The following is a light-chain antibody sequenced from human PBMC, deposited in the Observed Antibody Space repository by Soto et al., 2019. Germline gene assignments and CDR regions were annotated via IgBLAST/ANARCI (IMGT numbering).Light chain of an antibody. CDR3: QQSYSVPWT. V-gene: IGKV1-39*01. CDR1: QSISSY. CDR2: GTS. Sequence: DMQMTQSPSSLSASVGDSVTIXXRASQSISSYLNWYQHKTGKAPKIXIYGTSNLESGVPSRFSGSGSGTDFTLTISSLQPEDFATYYCQQSYSVPWTFGQGTKVDIK. J-gene: IGKJ1*01.